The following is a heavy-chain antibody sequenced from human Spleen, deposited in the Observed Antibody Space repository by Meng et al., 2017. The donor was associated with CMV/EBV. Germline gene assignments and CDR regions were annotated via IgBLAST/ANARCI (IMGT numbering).Heavy chain of an antibody. J-gene: IGHJ4*02. CDR2: VNPNTGGT. D-gene: IGHD2/OR15-2a*01. CDR3: ARILGSTACYGLVY. Sequence: ASVKVSCKGVGNTFTHYIHWVRQAPGQGLEWVGFVNPNTGGTIYAQKFQGRVTLTRDASITTAYMDLRNLGSDDTAMYYCARILGSTACYGLVYWGQGTLVTVSS. V-gene: IGHV1-2*02. CDR1: GNTFTHY.